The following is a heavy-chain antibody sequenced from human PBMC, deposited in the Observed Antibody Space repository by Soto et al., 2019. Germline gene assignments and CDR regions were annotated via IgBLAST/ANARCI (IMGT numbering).Heavy chain of an antibody. CDR1: GGSGSSGTYY. Sequence: SETLSLTCTVSGGSGSSGTYYWSWIRQPPGKGLEWIGYIYFSGSTNYNAPLQSRVSISADTSKNQFSLKLSSVTPADTAVYYCERVSSGWTYYFDYWGQGTLVTVSS. J-gene: IGHJ4*02. CDR2: IYFSGST. CDR3: ERVSSGWTYYFDY. V-gene: IGHV4-61*01. D-gene: IGHD6-19*01.